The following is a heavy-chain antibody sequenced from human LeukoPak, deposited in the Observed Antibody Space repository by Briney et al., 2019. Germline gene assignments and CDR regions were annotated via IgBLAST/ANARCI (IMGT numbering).Heavy chain of an antibody. CDR3: ARDSYDIFTVLHYFDF. CDR1: GFTFSSYS. J-gene: IGHJ4*02. V-gene: IGHV3-21*01. CDR2: ISSSSSYI. Sequence: GGSLRLSCAASGFTFSSYSMNWVRQAPGKGLEWVSSISSSSSYIYYADSVKGRFTISRDNAKNSLYLQMNSLRAEDTAVYYWARDSYDIFTVLHYFDFWGQGTLITVS. D-gene: IGHD3-9*01.